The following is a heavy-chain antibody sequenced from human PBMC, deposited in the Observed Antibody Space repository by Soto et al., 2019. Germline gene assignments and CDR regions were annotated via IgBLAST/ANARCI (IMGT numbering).Heavy chain of an antibody. CDR1: GFTFSSYS. V-gene: IGHV3-21*01. Sequence: EVQLVESGGGLVKPGGSLRLSCAASGFTFSSYSMNWVRQAPGKGLEWVSSISSSSSYIYYADSVKGRFTTSRDNAKNSLYLQMNSLRAEDTAVYYCARGYRPRDSSGWYYWGQGTLVTVSS. CDR3: ARGYRPRDSSGWYY. CDR2: ISSSSSYI. J-gene: IGHJ4*02. D-gene: IGHD6-19*01.